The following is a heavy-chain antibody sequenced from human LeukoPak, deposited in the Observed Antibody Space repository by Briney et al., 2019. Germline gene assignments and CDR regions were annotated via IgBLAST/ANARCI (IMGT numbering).Heavy chain of an antibody. Sequence: GASVKVSCKASGYTXTSYGISGVRQAPGQGLEWMGWISPNSGDTKYAQKFQGRVTMTRDTSISTAYMELSSLRSDDTAVYYCVRALSTVATWLYLWGRGTLVTVSS. CDR2: ISPNSGDT. CDR1: GYTXTSYG. D-gene: IGHD4-17*01. CDR3: VRALSTVATWLYL. V-gene: IGHV1-2*02. J-gene: IGHJ2*01.